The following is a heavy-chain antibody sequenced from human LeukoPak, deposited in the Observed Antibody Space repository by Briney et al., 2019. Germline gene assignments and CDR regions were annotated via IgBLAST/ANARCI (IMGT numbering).Heavy chain of an antibody. V-gene: IGHV4-61*05. J-gene: IGHJ4*02. D-gene: IGHD6-19*01. CDR2: LFYSGST. CDR1: GGSISSSSYY. Sequence: SETLSLTCTVSGGSISSSSYYWGWIRQPPGKGLEWIGYLFYSGSTNYNPSLRSRVTISVDTSKDQFSLKLSSVTAADTAVYFCARAAPPYNSGWGLFDYWGQGALVTVSS. CDR3: ARAAPPYNSGWGLFDY.